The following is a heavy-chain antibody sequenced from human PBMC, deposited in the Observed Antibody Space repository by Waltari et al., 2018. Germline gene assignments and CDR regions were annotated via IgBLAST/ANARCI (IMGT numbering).Heavy chain of an antibody. CDR1: GFTFSTYG. D-gene: IGHD3-16*02. Sequence: VQLVESGGGVVQPGRSLRLSCAASGFTFSTYGMHWVRQAPGKGLEWVSGISWNSGSIGYADSVKGRFTISRDNAKNSLYLQMNSLRAEDTALYYCAKDTRLGELSLYGWYFDYWGQGTLVTVSS. CDR2: ISWNSGSI. V-gene: IGHV3-9*01. CDR3: AKDTRLGELSLYGWYFDY. J-gene: IGHJ4*02.